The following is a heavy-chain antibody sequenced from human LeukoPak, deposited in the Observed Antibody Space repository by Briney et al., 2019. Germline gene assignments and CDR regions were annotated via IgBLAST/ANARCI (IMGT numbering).Heavy chain of an antibody. D-gene: IGHD4-17*01. CDR2: INHSGST. CDR1: GGSFCGYY. CDR3: ARGRTTVTHGDYFDY. J-gene: IGHJ4*02. V-gene: IGHV4-34*01. Sequence: SETLSLTCALYGGSFCGYYWGWIRQPPGKGRECSGEINHSGSTNYNPSLKSRVTISVDTPQKHFSLKMSSVTAADTAVCYSARGRTTVTHGDYFDYWGQGTLVTVSS.